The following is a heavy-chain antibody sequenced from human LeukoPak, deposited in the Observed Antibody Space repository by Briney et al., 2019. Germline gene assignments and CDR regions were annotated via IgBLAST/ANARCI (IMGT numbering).Heavy chain of an antibody. J-gene: IGHJ6*02. Sequence: GGSLTLSCVASGFSFNTYSMNWVRQAPGKGLEWVASISSSSRYIFYPESLKGRLTISRDNAKKSLYLQISSLTDGDTDIHYCARARGYDSGVFGMDVWGQGTAVTVSS. CDR3: ARARGYDSGVFGMDV. CDR2: ISSSSRYI. V-gene: IGHV3-21*01. D-gene: IGHD3-3*01. CDR1: GFSFNTYS.